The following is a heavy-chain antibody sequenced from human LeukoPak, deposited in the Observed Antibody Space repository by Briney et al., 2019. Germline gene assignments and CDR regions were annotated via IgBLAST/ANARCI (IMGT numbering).Heavy chain of an antibody. J-gene: IGHJ2*01. Sequence: ASVKVSCKASGYTFTGYYMHWVRQAPGQGLEWMGWINPNSGGTNYAQKFQGRVTMTRDTSISTAYMELSRLRSDDTVVYYCARESNSSGYPYWYFDLWGRGTLVTVSS. D-gene: IGHD3-22*01. CDR2: INPNSGGT. CDR1: GYTFTGYY. V-gene: IGHV1-2*02. CDR3: ARESNSSGYPYWYFDL.